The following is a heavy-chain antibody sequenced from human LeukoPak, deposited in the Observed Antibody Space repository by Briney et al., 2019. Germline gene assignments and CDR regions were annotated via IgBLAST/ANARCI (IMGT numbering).Heavy chain of an antibody. D-gene: IGHD1-26*01. V-gene: IGHV3-9*01. Sequence: GGSLRLSCAASGFTFDDYAMHWVRQAPGKGLEWVSGISWNSGSIGYADSVKGRFTISRDNAKNSLYLQMNSLRAEDTALYYCAKDRHSGSYQGAFDIWGQGTMVTVSS. CDR3: AKDRHSGSYQGAFDI. CDR2: ISWNSGSI. J-gene: IGHJ3*02. CDR1: GFTFDDYA.